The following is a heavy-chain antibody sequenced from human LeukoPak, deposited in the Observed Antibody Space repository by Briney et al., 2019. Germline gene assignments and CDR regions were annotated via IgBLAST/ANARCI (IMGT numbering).Heavy chain of an antibody. CDR3: ASMITFGGGYFDY. CDR2: IFYSGST. Sequence: SETLSLTCTVSGGSISSYYWSWIRQPPGKGLEWIGYIFYSGSTNYNPSLKSRVTISVDTSKNQFSLKLSSVTAADTAVYYCASMITFGGGYFDYWGQGTLVTVSS. J-gene: IGHJ4*02. D-gene: IGHD3-16*01. V-gene: IGHV4-59*01. CDR1: GGSISSYY.